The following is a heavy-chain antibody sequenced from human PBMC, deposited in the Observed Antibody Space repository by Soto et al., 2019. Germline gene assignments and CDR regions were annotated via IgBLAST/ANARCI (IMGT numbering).Heavy chain of an antibody. Sequence: GGSLRLSCAASGFTFSNYAMNWVRQAPGKGLEWVSYISHKSSAIYHADSVKGRFTISRDNAKNSLYLQMNSLRDEDTAVYYCARDPYPSTTVTIMDYWGQGTLVTVSS. CDR2: ISHKSSAI. CDR3: ARDPYPSTTVTIMDY. V-gene: IGHV3-48*02. J-gene: IGHJ4*02. D-gene: IGHD4-17*01. CDR1: GFTFSNYA.